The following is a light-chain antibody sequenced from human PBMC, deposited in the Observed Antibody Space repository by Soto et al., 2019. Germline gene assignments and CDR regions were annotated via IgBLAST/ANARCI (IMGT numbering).Light chain of an antibody. CDR3: QQYNNWPPIT. J-gene: IGKJ5*01. CDR2: GAS. Sequence: EIVLTQSPGTLSSSQGERATLSCRASQSVSSSYLAWYQQKPGQAPRLLIYGASTRATGIPARFSGSGSGTEFTLTISSLQSEDFAVYYCQQYNNWPPITFGQGTRLEIK. V-gene: IGKV3-15*01. CDR1: QSVSSSY.